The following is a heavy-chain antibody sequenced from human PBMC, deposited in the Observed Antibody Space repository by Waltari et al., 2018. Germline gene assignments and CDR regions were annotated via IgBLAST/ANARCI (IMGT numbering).Heavy chain of an antibody. D-gene: IGHD3-22*01. V-gene: IGHV3-23*01. CDR2: ISGSGGST. CDR1: GFPFRRYA. Sequence: EVQLLESGGGLVQPGGSLRLSCAASGFPFRRYALSWVRQAPGTGLEWVSAISGSGGSTYYADSVKGRFTISRDNSKNTLYLQMNSLRAEDTAVYYCAKDAYYYDSSGYVDAFDIWGQGTMVTVSS. CDR3: AKDAYYYDSSGYVDAFDI. J-gene: IGHJ3*02.